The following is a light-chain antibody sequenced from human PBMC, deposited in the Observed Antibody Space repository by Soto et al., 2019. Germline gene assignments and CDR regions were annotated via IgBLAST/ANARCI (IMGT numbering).Light chain of an antibody. Sequence: QSALTQPASVSGSPGQSITISCTGTSSDVGSYNLVSWYQQHPGKAPKLMIYEDNKRPSGVSNRFSGSKSGNTASLTISGLQAEDEAYYYCCSYASSNTFTVFGGGTQLTVL. CDR2: EDN. J-gene: IGLJ2*01. CDR1: SSDVGSYNL. CDR3: CSYASSNTFTV. V-gene: IGLV2-23*02.